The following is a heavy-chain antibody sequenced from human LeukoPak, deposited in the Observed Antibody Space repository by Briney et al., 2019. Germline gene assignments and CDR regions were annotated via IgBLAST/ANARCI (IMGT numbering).Heavy chain of an antibody. Sequence: QPGGSLRLSCAASGFTFSTYAIHWVRQAPGKGLEWVAVISHDGSNKNYADSVKGRFTISRDNSTNTLYLQMNSLRAEYTAVYYCARDKGGRGYSYGLYYFDYWGQGTLVTVSS. CDR3: ARDKGGRGYSYGLYYFDY. V-gene: IGHV3-30-3*01. D-gene: IGHD5-18*01. CDR2: ISHDGSNK. J-gene: IGHJ4*02. CDR1: GFTFSTYA.